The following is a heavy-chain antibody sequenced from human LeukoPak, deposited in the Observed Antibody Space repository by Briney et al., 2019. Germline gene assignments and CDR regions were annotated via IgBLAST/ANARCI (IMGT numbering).Heavy chain of an antibody. V-gene: IGHV3-7*01. CDR1: GFSLSGYW. CDR3: VRECIDGYYESSGYDL. Sequence: GGSLRLSCAASGFSLSGYWMTWVRQAPGKGLEWVANIKDDGSRKHDVDSARGRFTISRDNAKNSLYLDMNSLRAEDTAVYYCVRECIDGYYESSGYDLWGQGTLVTVCS. J-gene: IGHJ4*02. CDR2: IKDDGSRK. D-gene: IGHD3-22*01.